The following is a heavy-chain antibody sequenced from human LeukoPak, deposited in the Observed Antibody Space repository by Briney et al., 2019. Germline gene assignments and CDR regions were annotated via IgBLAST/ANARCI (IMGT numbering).Heavy chain of an antibody. CDR2: IYYSGST. D-gene: IGHD3-22*01. CDR3: ARVYPDYYDSSGYYYVGFDY. V-gene: IGHV4-59*01. J-gene: IGHJ4*02. Sequence: PSETLSLTCTVSGGSISSYYWSWIRQPPGKGLEWIGYIYYSGSTNYNPSLKSRVTISVDTSKNQFSLKLSSVTAADTAVYYCARVYPDYYDSSGYYYVGFDYWGQGTLVTVSS. CDR1: GGSISSYY.